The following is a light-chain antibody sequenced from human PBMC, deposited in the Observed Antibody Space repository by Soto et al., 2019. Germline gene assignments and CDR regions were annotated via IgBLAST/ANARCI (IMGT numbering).Light chain of an antibody. J-gene: IGKJ1*01. CDR2: GTS. Sequence: EIVLTQSPGTLSVSPGERATLSLRASQTISSNYLAWYQHKPGQAPSLLIYGTSSRATGIPDRFSGSGSGTDFSLTISRLEPEESARYYCQQYVSWTVGQGTKVEIK. V-gene: IGKV3-20*01. CDR1: QTISSNY. CDR3: QQYVSWT.